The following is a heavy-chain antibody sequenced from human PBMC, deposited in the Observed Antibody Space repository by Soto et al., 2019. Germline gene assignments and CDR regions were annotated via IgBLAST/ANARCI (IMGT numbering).Heavy chain of an antibody. CDR3: AKDKFVEYQLLLMDV. J-gene: IGHJ6*02. V-gene: IGHV3-23*01. CDR2: ISGSGGST. CDR1: GFTFSSFA. Sequence: EVQLLESGGGLVQPGGSLRLSCAASGFTFSSFAMSWVRQAPGKGLEWVSAISGSGGSTYYADSVKGRFTISRDNSKNTLYLQMNSLRAEDTAVYYCAKDKFVEYQLLLMDVWGQGTTVTVSS. D-gene: IGHD2-2*01.